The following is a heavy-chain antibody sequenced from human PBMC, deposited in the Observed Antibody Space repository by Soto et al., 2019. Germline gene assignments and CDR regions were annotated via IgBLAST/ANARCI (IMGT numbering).Heavy chain of an antibody. CDR3: ARQFDYDTSGYYYAY. Sequence: ASVKVSCKASGGTFNKYAIDWVRQAPGQGLEWMGGITPLFGTPNYAQRFQGRVTISADEVTSTAYMELRSLRSDDTGVYYCARQFDYDTSGYYYAYWGQGTLVTGLL. CDR2: ITPLFGTP. CDR1: GGTFNKYA. V-gene: IGHV1-69*13. J-gene: IGHJ4*02. D-gene: IGHD3-22*01.